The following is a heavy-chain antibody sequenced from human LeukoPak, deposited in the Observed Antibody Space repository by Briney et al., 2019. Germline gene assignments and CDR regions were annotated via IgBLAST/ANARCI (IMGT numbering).Heavy chain of an antibody. CDR1: GYTFTSYD. CDR2: MNPSSGNT. CDR3: ASMKRSTIFGVVISRYYYYGMDV. Sequence: ASVKVSCKASGYTFTSYDINWVRQATGQGREWMGWMNPSSGNTGYAQKFQGRVTMTRNTSISTAYMELSSLRSGDTAVYYCASMKRSTIFGVVISRYYYYGMDVWGQGTTVTVSS. D-gene: IGHD3-3*01. J-gene: IGHJ6*02. V-gene: IGHV1-8*01.